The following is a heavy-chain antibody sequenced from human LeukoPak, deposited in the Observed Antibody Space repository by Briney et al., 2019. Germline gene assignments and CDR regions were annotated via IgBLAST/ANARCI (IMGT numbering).Heavy chain of an antibody. J-gene: IGHJ4*02. V-gene: IGHV4-38-2*02. CDR3: ARQWGRLGFDY. CDR2: IYHSGST. D-gene: IGHD2-8*01. Sequence: SETLSLTCTVSGYSISSGYYWGWIRQPPGKGLEWIGGIYHSGSTYYNPSLKSRVTISVDTSKNQFSLKLSSVTAADTAMYYCARQWGRLGFDYWGQGTLVTVSS. CDR1: GYSISSGYY.